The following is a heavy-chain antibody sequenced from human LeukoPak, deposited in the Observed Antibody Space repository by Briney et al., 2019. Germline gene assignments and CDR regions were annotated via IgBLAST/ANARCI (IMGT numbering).Heavy chain of an antibody. V-gene: IGHV3-30*18. CDR1: GFTFSSYG. CDR3: AKGRWSVGEPYGMDV. Sequence: PGGSLRLSCAASGFTFSSYGMHWVRQAPGKGLEWVAAISYDGSNKYYADSVKGRFTISRDNSKNTLYLQMNSLRAEDTAVYYCAKGRWSVGEPYGMDVWGQGTTVTVSS. D-gene: IGHD3-16*01. CDR2: ISYDGSNK. J-gene: IGHJ6*02.